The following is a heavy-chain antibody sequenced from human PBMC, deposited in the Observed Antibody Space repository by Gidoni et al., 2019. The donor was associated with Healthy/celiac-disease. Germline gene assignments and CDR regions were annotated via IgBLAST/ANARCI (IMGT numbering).Heavy chain of an antibody. V-gene: IGHV3-21*01. CDR1: GFTFSSYS. CDR3: ASLAGATEKAVDY. D-gene: IGHD1-26*01. Sequence: EVQLVESGGGLVKPGGSLRLSCAASGFTFSSYSMNWVRQAPGKGLEWVSSISSSSSYIYYADSVKGRFTISRDNAKNSLYLQMNSLRAEDTAVYYCASLAGATEKAVDYWGQGTLVTVSS. J-gene: IGHJ4*02. CDR2: ISSSSSYI.